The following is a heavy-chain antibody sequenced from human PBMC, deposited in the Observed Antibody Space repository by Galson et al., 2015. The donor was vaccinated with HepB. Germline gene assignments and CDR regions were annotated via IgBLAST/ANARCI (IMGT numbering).Heavy chain of an antibody. CDR3: ARGWSSSSRNPLGY. J-gene: IGHJ4*02. Sequence: SLRLSCAASGFTFSSYSMNWVRQAPGKGLEWVSYISSSSSTIYYADSVKGRFTISRDNAKNSLYLQMDSLRDEDTAVYYCARGWSSSSRNPLGYWGQGTLVTVSS. V-gene: IGHV3-48*02. CDR2: ISSSSSTI. D-gene: IGHD6-13*01. CDR1: GFTFSSYS.